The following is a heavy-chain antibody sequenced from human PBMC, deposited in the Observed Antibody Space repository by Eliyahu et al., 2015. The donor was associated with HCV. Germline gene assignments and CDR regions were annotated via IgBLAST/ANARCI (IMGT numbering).Heavy chain of an antibody. J-gene: IGHJ4*02. V-gene: IGHV3-7*01. CDR1: GFKFGNHW. D-gene: IGHD3-10*01. CDR2: IKQDQSEK. Sequence: EVLLVESGGGLVQPGGSLGLSCVASGFKFGNHWLTWVRQAPGNGPEWVATIKQDQSEKYYVDSVKGRXTISRDNAKNSVYLQMNSLRVEDTAIYYCARGGTYYYGSGHDYWGQGTSVIVSS. CDR3: ARGGTYYYGSGHDY.